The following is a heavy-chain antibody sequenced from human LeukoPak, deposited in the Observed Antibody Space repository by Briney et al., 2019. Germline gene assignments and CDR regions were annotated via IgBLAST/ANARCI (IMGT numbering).Heavy chain of an antibody. V-gene: IGHV6-1*01. CDR3: AREGHTRNYDCFDS. Sequence: SQTLSLTCAIFGDSVSSNSAAWNWIRQSPSRGLEWLGRTYYRSKWYNDYAVSMKGRISISPDTSKNPLSLQMSSVTPEDTAVYYCAREGHTRNYDCFDSWGQGILVTASS. CDR1: GDSVSSNSAA. D-gene: IGHD1-7*01. J-gene: IGHJ4*02. CDR2: TYYRSKWYN.